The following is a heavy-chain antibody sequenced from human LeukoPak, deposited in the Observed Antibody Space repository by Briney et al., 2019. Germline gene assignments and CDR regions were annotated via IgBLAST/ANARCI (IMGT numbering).Heavy chain of an antibody. D-gene: IGHD5-18*01. J-gene: IGHJ4*02. Sequence: GGSLRLSCAASGFTFSSYWMHWVRQAPGKGLEWVSSISSSSSYIYYADSVKGRFTISRDNAKNSLYLQMNSLRAEDTAVYYCARDRRGYSYGYPPDFDYWGQGTLVTVSS. CDR1: GFTFSSYW. CDR3: ARDRRGYSYGYPPDFDY. V-gene: IGHV3-21*01. CDR2: ISSSSSYI.